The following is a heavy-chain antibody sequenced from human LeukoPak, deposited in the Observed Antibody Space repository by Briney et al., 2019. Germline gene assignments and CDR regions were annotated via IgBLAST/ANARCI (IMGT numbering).Heavy chain of an antibody. J-gene: IGHJ6*02. Sequence: GGSLRLSCAASGFTFSSYGMHWVRQAPGKGLEWVAVIWYDGSNKYYADSVKGRFTISRDNSKNTLYLQMNSLRAEGTAVYYCARDPDIVVVPAAIGYYYYGMDVWGQGTTVTVSS. D-gene: IGHD2-2*01. CDR2: IWYDGSNK. CDR1: GFTFSSYG. V-gene: IGHV3-33*01. CDR3: ARDPDIVVVPAAIGYYYYGMDV.